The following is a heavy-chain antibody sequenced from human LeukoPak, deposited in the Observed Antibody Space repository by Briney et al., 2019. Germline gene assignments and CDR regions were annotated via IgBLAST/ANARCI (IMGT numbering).Heavy chain of an antibody. J-gene: IGHJ4*02. D-gene: IGHD3-3*01. Sequence: SDTLSLTCAVSGYSISSASYWGWIRQPPGKGLEWIGNIYHSGSPYYNPSLKSRVTISVDTSKNQFFLKLSSVTAADTAVYYGAIPMTSQGYVGVIIDWGQGTLVTVSS. V-gene: IGHV4-38-2*01. CDR2: IYHSGSP. CDR3: AIPMTSQGYVGVIID. CDR1: GYSISSASY.